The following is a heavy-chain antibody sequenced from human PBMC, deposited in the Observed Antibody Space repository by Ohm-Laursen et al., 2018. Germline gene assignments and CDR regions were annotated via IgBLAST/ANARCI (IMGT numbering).Heavy chain of an antibody. Sequence: SDTLSLTCTVSGGSISSGGYYWSWIRQRPGKGLERIVYIYYSGSTYYNPSLKSRVTTSVDTSKNQFSLKLISVTAADTAVYYCAREGRPDYGDYGHWYFDLWGRGTLVTVSS. CDR2: IYYSGST. CDR1: GGSISSGGYY. J-gene: IGHJ2*01. CDR3: AREGRPDYGDYGHWYFDL. D-gene: IGHD4-17*01. V-gene: IGHV4-31*03.